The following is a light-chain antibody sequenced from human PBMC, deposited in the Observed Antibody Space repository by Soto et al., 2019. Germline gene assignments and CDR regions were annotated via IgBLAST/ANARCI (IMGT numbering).Light chain of an antibody. V-gene: IGKV1-39*01. CDR3: QQSYSTTIT. CDR2: AAS. Sequence: DTQMTQSPSTLSASVGDRVTITCRASQSISSYLNWYHQKPGKAPKLLIYAASSLQSGVPSRFSGSGSGTDFTLTISSLQPEDFATYYCQQSYSTTITFGQGTRLEI. CDR1: QSISSY. J-gene: IGKJ5*01.